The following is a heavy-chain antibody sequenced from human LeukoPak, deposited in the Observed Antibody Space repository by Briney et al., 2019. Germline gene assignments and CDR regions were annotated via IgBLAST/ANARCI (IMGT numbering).Heavy chain of an antibody. CDR2: ISAGGST. J-gene: IGHJ4*02. CDR1: GFTLSRSA. CDR3: AKGSDCSASFCGPDY. D-gene: IGHD2-15*01. V-gene: IGHV3-23*01. Sequence: QTGGSLRLSCAASGFTLSRSAMNWVRQAPGKGLEWVSGISAGGSTEYADSAEGRFTISRDNSKNTLFLQMSSLRAEDTAVYFCAKGSDCSASFCGPDYWGQGTLVTVSS.